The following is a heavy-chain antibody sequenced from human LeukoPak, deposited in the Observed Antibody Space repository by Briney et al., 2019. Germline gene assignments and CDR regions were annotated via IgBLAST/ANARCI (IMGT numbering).Heavy chain of an antibody. Sequence: GGSLRLSCAASGFTFSSYSMNWVRQAPGKGLEWVSSISSSSSYIYYADSVKGRFTISRDNAKNSLYLQMSSLRAEDTAVYYCAKEEHSSGWGTMAHNSWGQGTLVTVSS. D-gene: IGHD6-19*01. CDR1: GFTFSSYS. V-gene: IGHV3-21*01. CDR2: ISSSSSYI. J-gene: IGHJ4*02. CDR3: AKEEHSSGWGTMAHNS.